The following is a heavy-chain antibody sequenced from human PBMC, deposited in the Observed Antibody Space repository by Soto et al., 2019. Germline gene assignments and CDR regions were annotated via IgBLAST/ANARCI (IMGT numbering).Heavy chain of an antibody. CDR1: GYSFTSYW. CDR2: IYPGDSDT. J-gene: IGHJ4*02. Sequence: PGESLKISCNGSGYSFTSYWIGWVGQMPGKGLEWMGIIYPGDSDTRYSPSFQGQVTISADKSISTAYLQWSSLKASDTAMYYCARRPGPYYDSSGYYLLPFDYWGQGTLVTVSS. D-gene: IGHD3-22*01. V-gene: IGHV5-51*01. CDR3: ARRPGPYYDSSGYYLLPFDY.